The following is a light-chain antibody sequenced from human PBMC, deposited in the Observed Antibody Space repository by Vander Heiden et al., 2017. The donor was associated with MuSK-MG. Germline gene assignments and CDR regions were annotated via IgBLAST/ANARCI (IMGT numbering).Light chain of an antibody. J-gene: IGKJ5*01. CDR1: QSISSW. V-gene: IGKV1-5*03. CDR3: QQYNAYPIT. CDR2: KAA. Sequence: DIQMTQSPSTLSASVGDRVTIPCRASQSISSWLAWYQQKPGKAPKLIIYKAASLEGGVPSRFSGSRSGTEFTLTISSLQPEDFATYYCQQYNAYPITFGQGTRLEIK.